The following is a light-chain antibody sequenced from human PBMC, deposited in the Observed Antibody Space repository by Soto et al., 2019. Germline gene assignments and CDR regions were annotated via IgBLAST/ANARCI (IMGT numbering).Light chain of an antibody. J-gene: IGLJ3*02. CDR3: QSYDSSLSGSV. CDR1: SSNIGAGFD. CDR2: GDS. Sequence: QSVLTQPPSVSGAAGQRVTISCTGSSSNIGAGFDVSWYQQLPGTAPKLLIFGDSNRPSGVTDRFSGSKSGASASLAISGLQAEDEADYYCQSYDSSLSGSVFGGGTKVTVL. V-gene: IGLV1-40*01.